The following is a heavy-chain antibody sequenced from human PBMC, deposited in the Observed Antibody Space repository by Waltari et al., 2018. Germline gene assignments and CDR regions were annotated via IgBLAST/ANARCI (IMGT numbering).Heavy chain of an antibody. D-gene: IGHD2-21*02. V-gene: IGHV4-59*01. CDR2: IYYTGST. CDR3: ARGGGGDCEWFDP. Sequence: QVQLQESGPSLLKPSETLSLICTVSGGSISGFYWSWVRQPPGKGLDWIGYIYYTGSTNFIPSLESRVTMSVDTSKNQFSLKLSSVTAADTAFYYCARGGGGDCEWFDPWGQGTLVTVSS. CDR1: GGSISGFY. J-gene: IGHJ5*02.